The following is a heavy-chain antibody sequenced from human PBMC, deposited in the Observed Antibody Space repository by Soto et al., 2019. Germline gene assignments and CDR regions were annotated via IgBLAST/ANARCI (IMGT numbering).Heavy chain of an antibody. V-gene: IGHV4-59*08. Sequence: QVQLQESGPGLVKPSETLSLTCTVSGGSISSYYWSWIRQPPGKGLEWIGYIYYSGSTNYNPSLKSRVTISVDTSKNQFSLKLSSVTAADTAVYYCASGKGFGEFAFDYWGQGTLVTVSS. CDR2: IYYSGST. CDR1: GGSISSYY. D-gene: IGHD3-10*01. J-gene: IGHJ4*02. CDR3: ASGKGFGEFAFDY.